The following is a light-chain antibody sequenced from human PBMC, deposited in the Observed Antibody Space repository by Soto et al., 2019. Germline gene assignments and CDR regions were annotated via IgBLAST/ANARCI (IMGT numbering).Light chain of an antibody. CDR1: QSVSSSY. Sequence: EIVLTQSPGTLSLSPGERATLSCRASQSVSSSYLAWYQQKPGQAPRLLIYGASSRATGIPDRFSGSGSGTDFTLTISILEPEDFAVYYCQLYGSSPSTFGQGTKVEMK. V-gene: IGKV3-20*01. CDR2: GAS. J-gene: IGKJ1*01. CDR3: QLYGSSPST.